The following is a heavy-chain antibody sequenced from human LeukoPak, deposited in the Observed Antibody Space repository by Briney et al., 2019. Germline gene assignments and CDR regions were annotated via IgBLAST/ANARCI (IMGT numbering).Heavy chain of an antibody. CDR1: GFTFSSYG. D-gene: IGHD2-15*01. CDR2: IRYDGSNK. Sequence: GGSLRLSCAASGFTFSSYGMHWVRQAPGKGLEWVAFIRYDGSNKYYADSVKGRFTISRDNGKNSLYLQMNSLRAEDTAVYYCARVRYCSGGSCYGNWYDPWGQGTLVTVSS. CDR3: ARVRYCSGGSCYGNWYDP. V-gene: IGHV3-30*02. J-gene: IGHJ5*02.